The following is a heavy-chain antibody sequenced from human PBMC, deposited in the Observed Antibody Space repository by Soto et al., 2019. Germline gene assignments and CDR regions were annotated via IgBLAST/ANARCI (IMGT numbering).Heavy chain of an antibody. J-gene: IGHJ4*02. CDR1: GFIFDNYA. V-gene: IGHV3-9*01. Sequence: EVQLVESGGGLVQPGRSLRLSCEASGFIFDNYAMHWVRQAPGKGLEWVSGIRWKSDGIDYADSVKGRFIISRDNAKNSLYLQMNSLRPEDTAVYYCARGGVGRYCSSTSCYTWVFDYWGQGTLVTVSS. CDR2: IRWKSDGI. D-gene: IGHD2-2*02. CDR3: ARGGVGRYCSSTSCYTWVFDY.